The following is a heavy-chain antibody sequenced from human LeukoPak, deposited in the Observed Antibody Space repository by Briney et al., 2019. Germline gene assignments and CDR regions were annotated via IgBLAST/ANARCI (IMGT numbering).Heavy chain of an antibody. CDR2: IYYSGNT. CDR3: TREAGE. CDR1: GVSVSSGTYY. Sequence: SETLSLTCTVSGVSVSSGTYYWGWIRQPPGKGLEWIGNIYYSGNTKYNPSLKSRITISVDTSKNQFSLKLSSVTAADTAVYYWTREAGEWGQGTLVTVSS. J-gene: IGHJ4*02. V-gene: IGHV4-61*01.